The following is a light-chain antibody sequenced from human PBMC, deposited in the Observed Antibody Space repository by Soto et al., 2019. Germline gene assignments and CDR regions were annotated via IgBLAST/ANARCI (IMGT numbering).Light chain of an antibody. J-gene: IGKJ3*01. CDR3: QKYNSVPFT. Sequence: DIEMSQSPSSLSAYVGDRVTITCRASQGMSKYLAWYQQKPGKVPKLLIYAASTLQSGVPSRFSGSGSGTDFTLTISSLQPEDVATYYCQKYNSVPFTFGPGTKVDIK. V-gene: IGKV1-27*01. CDR1: QGMSKY. CDR2: AAS.